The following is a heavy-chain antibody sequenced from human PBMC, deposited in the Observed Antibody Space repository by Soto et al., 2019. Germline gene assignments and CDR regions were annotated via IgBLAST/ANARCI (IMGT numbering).Heavy chain of an antibody. D-gene: IGHD3-22*01. CDR3: ARHPNPYYDIAHSDY. J-gene: IGHJ4*02. V-gene: IGHV5-10-1*01. Sequence: GESLKISCKGSGYSFTSYWISWVRQMPGKGLEWMGRIDPSDSYTNYSPSFQGHVTISADKSISTAYLQWSSLKASDTAMYYFARHPNPYYDIAHSDYWGQGTLVTVSS. CDR2: IDPSDSYT. CDR1: GYSFTSYW.